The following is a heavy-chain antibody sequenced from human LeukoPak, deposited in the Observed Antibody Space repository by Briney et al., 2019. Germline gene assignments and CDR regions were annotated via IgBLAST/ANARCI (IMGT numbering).Heavy chain of an antibody. D-gene: IGHD3-3*01. Sequence: GASVKVSCKASGGTFSSYAISWVRQAPGQGLEWMGGIIPIFGTANYAQKFQGRVTITADESTSTAYMELSSLRSEDTAVYYCARDPDYDFWSGYPSYYYYYGMDVWGQGTTVTVSS. V-gene: IGHV1-69*13. CDR1: GGTFSSYA. CDR2: IIPIFGTA. CDR3: ARDPDYDFWSGYPSYYYYYGMDV. J-gene: IGHJ6*02.